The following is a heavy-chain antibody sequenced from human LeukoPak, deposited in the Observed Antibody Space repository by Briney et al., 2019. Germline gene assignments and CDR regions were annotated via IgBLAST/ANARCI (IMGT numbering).Heavy chain of an antibody. CDR3: AKAVKSDY. D-gene: IGHD3-10*01. Sequence: GGSLRLSCAASGFTFSSYAMHWVRQAPGKGLEWVAVISYDGSNKYYADSVKGRFTISRDNSKNTLYLQMNSLRAEDTAVYYCAKAVKSDYWGQGTLVTVSS. CDR1: GFTFSSYA. V-gene: IGHV3-30-3*01. J-gene: IGHJ4*02. CDR2: ISYDGSNK.